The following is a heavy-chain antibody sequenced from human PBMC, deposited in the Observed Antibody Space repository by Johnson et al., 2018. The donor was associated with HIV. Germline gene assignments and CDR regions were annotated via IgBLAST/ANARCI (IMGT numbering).Heavy chain of an antibody. CDR1: GFTFSSNY. CDR2: IYSGGST. Sequence: GFTFSSNYMSWVRQAPGKGLEWVSVIYSGGSTYYPDSVKGRFTISRDNSKNTLYLQMNSLRAEDTAVYYCASLGGSYSLDIWGQGTMVTVSS. J-gene: IGHJ3*02. D-gene: IGHD1-26*01. CDR3: ASLGGSYSLDI. V-gene: IGHV3-53*01.